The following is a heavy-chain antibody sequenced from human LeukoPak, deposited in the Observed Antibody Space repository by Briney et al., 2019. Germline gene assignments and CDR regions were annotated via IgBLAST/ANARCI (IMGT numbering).Heavy chain of an antibody. CDR1: GDSVSSNSAA. J-gene: IGHJ4*02. V-gene: IGHV6-1*01. D-gene: IGHD3-3*01. CDR2: TYYRSKWYN. CDR3: AGGPNFNYDFWSGSRSGYDY. Sequence: SQTLSLTCAISGDSVSSNSAAWNWIRQSPSRGLEWLGRTYYRSKWYNDYAVSVKSRITINPDTSKNQFSLQLNSVTPEDTAVYYCAGGPNFNYDFWSGSRSGYDYWGQGTLVTVSS.